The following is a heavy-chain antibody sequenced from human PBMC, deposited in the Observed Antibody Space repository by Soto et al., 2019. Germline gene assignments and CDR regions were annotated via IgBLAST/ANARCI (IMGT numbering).Heavy chain of an antibody. Sequence: QVQLVQSGAEVKKPGSSVKVSCKASGGTFSTYAITWVRQAPGQGLEWLGGIIPIFGTTDYARKFQGRVTITAAESTSTVFIELSSLTSEDTAVYYCARGVGAYYFDYWGQGTLVIVSS. J-gene: IGHJ4*02. CDR1: GGTFSTYA. CDR2: IIPIFGTT. CDR3: ARGVGAYYFDY. V-gene: IGHV1-69*01. D-gene: IGHD1-26*01.